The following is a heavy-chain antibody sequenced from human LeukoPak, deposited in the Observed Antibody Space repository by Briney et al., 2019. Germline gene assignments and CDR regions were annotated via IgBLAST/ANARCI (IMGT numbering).Heavy chain of an antibody. CDR2: ISGSGGST. CDR3: AKDRPLWFGEFRPSFDY. D-gene: IGHD3-10*01. Sequence: PGVSLRLSCAASGFTFSSYAMSWVRQAPGKGLEWVSAISGSGGSTYYADSVKGRFTISRDNSKNTLYLQMNSLRAEDTAVYYCAKDRPLWFGEFRPSFDYWGQGTLVTVSS. J-gene: IGHJ4*02. CDR1: GFTFSSYA. V-gene: IGHV3-23*01.